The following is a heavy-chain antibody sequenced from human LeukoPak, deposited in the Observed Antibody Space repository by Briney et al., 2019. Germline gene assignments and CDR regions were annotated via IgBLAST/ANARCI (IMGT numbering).Heavy chain of an antibody. Sequence: GGSLRLSRAASGFTFSSYSMNWVRQAPGKGLEWVSSISSSSSYIYYADSVKGRFTISRDNAKNSLYLQMNSLRAEDTAVYYCARAWDPPTMVRGYPIPGYWGQGTLVTVSS. V-gene: IGHV3-21*01. CDR2: ISSSSSYI. D-gene: IGHD3-10*01. J-gene: IGHJ4*02. CDR1: GFTFSSYS. CDR3: ARAWDPPTMVRGYPIPGY.